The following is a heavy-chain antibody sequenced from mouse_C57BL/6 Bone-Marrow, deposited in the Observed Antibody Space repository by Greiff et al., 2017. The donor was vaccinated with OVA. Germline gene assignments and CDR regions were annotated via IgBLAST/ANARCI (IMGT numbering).Heavy chain of an antibody. V-gene: IGHV1-50*01. CDR1: GYTFTSYW. CDR2: IDPSDSYT. CDR3: ARRIVNPLYYAMDY. D-gene: IGHD2-5*01. Sequence: QVQLQQSGAELVKPGASVKLSCKASGYTFTSYWMQWVKQRPGQGLEWIGEIDPSDSYTNYNQKFKGKATLTVDTSSSTAYMQLSSLTSEDSAVYYCARRIVNPLYYAMDYWGQGTSVTVSS. J-gene: IGHJ4*01.